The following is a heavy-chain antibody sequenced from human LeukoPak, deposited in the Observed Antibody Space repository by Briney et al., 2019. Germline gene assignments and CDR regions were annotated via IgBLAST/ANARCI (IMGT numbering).Heavy chain of an antibody. CDR2: ISAYNGNT. CDR1: GYTFTSYG. D-gene: IGHD2-2*02. Sequence: ASVKVSCKASGYTFTSYGISWVRQAPGQGLEWMGWISAYNGNTNYAQKLQGRVTMTTDTSTSTAYMELRSLRSDDTAVYYCARDHCSSTSYYSDYWGQGTLVTVSS. V-gene: IGHV1-18*04. CDR3: ARDHCSSTSYYSDY. J-gene: IGHJ4*02.